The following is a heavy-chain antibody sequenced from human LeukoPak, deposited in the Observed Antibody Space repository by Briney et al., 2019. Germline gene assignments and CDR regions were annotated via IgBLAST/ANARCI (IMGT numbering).Heavy chain of an antibody. V-gene: IGHV1-2*02. CDR2: INPNSGGT. J-gene: IGHJ3*02. CDR1: GYTFTGYY. CDR3: ARGDYDSSGYAFDI. Sequence: ASVKVSCKASGYTFTGYYMHRVRQAPGQGLEWMGWINPNSGGTNYAQKFQGRVTMTRDTSISTAYMELSRLRSDDTAVYYCARGDYDSSGYAFDIWGQGTMVTVSS. D-gene: IGHD3-22*01.